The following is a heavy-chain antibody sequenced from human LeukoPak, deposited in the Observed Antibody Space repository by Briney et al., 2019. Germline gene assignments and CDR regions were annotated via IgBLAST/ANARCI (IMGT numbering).Heavy chain of an antibody. V-gene: IGHV3-21*01. CDR2: LSSSGSHV. CDR3: ARDAGNSSGCNDFDY. D-gene: IGHD6-19*01. CDR1: GFTFTTYS. J-gene: IGHJ4*02. Sequence: GGSLRLSCAASGFTFTTYSMNWVRQAPGKGLEWVSFLSSSGSHVYYADSVKGRFTISRDNAKNSLYLQMNGLRAEDTAVYYCARDAGNSSGCNDFDYWGQGTLVTVSS.